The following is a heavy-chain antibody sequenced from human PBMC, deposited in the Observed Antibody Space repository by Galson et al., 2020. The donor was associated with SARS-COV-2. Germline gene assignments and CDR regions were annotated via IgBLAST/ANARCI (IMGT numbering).Heavy chain of an antibody. D-gene: IGHD1-7*01. J-gene: IGHJ5*02. CDR2: INHSGST. Sequence: SETLSPTCAVYGGTFSGYFLNWIRQPPGKGLEWIGEINHSGSTNYKSSLESRVSFSVDTSKNQFSLKLNSVTAADTAMYYCARRTTYFDWFDPWGQGTLVTVSS. CDR3: ARRTTYFDWFDP. CDR1: GGTFSGYF. V-gene: IGHV4-34*01.